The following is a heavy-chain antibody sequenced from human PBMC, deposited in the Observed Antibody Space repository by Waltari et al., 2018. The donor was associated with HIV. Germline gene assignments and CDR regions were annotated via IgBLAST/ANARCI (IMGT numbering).Heavy chain of an antibody. CDR3: ARDVGPLGMIGPRNWFDP. V-gene: IGHV4-31*03. D-gene: IGHD3-22*01. CDR2: IYYSGST. CDR1: GGSISSGGYY. J-gene: IGHJ5*02. Sequence: QVQLQESGPGLVKPSQTLSLTCTVSGGSISSGGYYWSWIRQHPGKGLEWIGYIYYSGSTYYNPSLKSRVTISVDTSKNQFSLKLSSVTAADTAVYYCARDVGPLGMIGPRNWFDPWGQGTLVTVSS.